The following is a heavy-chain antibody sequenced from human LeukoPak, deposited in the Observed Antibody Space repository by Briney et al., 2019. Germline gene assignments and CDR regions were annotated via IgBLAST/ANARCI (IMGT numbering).Heavy chain of an antibody. V-gene: IGHV3-9*01. CDR1: GFTFDDYA. CDR3: AKGLGYCSSTSCSKLSYYYGMDV. Sequence: PGGSLRLSFAASGFTFDDYAMHWVRPAPGKGLEWVSGIIWNSGSIGYSDSVKGRFTISRDNAKNSLYLQMNSLRAEDTALYYCAKGLGYCSSTSCSKLSYYYGMDVWGQGTTVTVSS. CDR2: IIWNSGSI. J-gene: IGHJ6*02. D-gene: IGHD2-2*01.